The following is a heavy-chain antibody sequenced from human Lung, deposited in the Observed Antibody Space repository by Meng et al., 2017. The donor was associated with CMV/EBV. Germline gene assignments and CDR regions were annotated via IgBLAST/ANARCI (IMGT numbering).Heavy chain of an antibody. V-gene: IGHV3-7*01. CDR1: GFSFRDYW. CDR2: IKRDGSEK. Sequence: ESLKIYRASSGFSFRDYWLAWVRPTPGKGLEWVANIKRDGSEKYYVDSVKGRFTVSRDNAKNSLHLQMRTLRAEDTAVYYCVTYYADIVLGPFDNWGQGTVVTVAS. CDR3: VTYYADIVLGPFDN. D-gene: IGHD2-15*01. J-gene: IGHJ3*02.